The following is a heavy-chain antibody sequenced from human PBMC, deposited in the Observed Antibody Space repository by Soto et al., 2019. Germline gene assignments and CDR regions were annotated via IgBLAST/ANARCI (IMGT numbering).Heavy chain of an antibody. J-gene: IGHJ4*02. CDR3: ARYRREAVAGYTLDN. CDR1: GGSISSNY. Sequence: SETLSLTCTVSGGSISSNYWTWIRQPPGKGLEWIGYVYNSGGTNYNPSLKSRVTISEDTSKSQFSLKVNSMTAANTAVYYCARYRREAVAGYTLDNWGQGILVTVSS. CDR2: VYNSGGT. D-gene: IGHD6-13*01. V-gene: IGHV4-59*01.